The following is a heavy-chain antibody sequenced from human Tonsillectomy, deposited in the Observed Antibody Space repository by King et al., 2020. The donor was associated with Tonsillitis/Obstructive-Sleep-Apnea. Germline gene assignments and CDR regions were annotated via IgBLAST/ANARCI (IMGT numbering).Heavy chain of an antibody. CDR1: GFTFSSYA. J-gene: IGHJ4*02. CDR2: ISYDGSNK. Sequence: VQLVESGGGVVQPGRSLRLSCAASGFTFSSYAMYWVRQAPGKGLEWVAIISYDGSNKNYADSVKGRFTISRDNSKNTLYLQLNSLRAEDTAVYYCARDALGHYFDYWGQGTLVTVSS. D-gene: IGHD3-16*01. CDR3: ARDALGHYFDY. V-gene: IGHV3-30*04.